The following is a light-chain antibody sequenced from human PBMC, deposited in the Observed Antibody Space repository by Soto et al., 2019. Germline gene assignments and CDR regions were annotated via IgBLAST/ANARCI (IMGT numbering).Light chain of an antibody. CDR2: AAS. CDR1: QGIDNY. Sequence: DIQMTQSPSSLSASVGDRVTITCRASQGIDNYLAWYQQRPGQAPRLLIYAASTLQSGVPSRFSGSGSGTDFTLTISSLQPEDVATCYCQDYGRAPRTLGQGTKVEI. CDR3: QDYGRAPRT. J-gene: IGKJ1*01. V-gene: IGKV1-27*01.